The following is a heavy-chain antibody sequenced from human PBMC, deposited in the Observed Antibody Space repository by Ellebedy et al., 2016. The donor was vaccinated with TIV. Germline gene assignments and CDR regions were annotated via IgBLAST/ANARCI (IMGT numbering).Heavy chain of an antibody. CDR1: GFSLSSYG. Sequence: PGGSLRLSCAASGFSLSSYGMHWVRQSPGKGLEWMAFIWYDGTDESYADSVEGRFSISRDNSKNTLYLHMKSLGAEDTAIYYCARDSRGRWTPFDHWGQGTVVAVSS. V-gene: IGHV3-33*01. J-gene: IGHJ4*02. CDR2: IWYDGTDE. D-gene: IGHD4-23*01. CDR3: ARDSRGRWTPFDH.